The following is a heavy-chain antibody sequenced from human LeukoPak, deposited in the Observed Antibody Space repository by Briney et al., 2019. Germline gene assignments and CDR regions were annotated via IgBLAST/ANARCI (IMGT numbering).Heavy chain of an antibody. CDR1: GYSFSNYW. CDR3: ARRAGYSSSWVFDY. D-gene: IGHD6-13*01. Sequence: GESLKISCKGSGYSFSNYWIGWVREIPGKGLEWVGVIYPFDSDTRYSPSFEGQVTISADKYITTAYVQWSGLKASDTAMYYCARRAGYSSSWVFDYWGQGTLVTVSS. CDR2: IYPFDSDT. V-gene: IGHV5-51*01. J-gene: IGHJ4*02.